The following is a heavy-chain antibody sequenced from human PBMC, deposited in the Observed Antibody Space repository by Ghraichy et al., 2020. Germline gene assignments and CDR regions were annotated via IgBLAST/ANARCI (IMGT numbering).Heavy chain of an antibody. CDR3: AKSSGDNCRPGVDV. Sequence: GGSLRLTCAASGFIFSDCAMTWVRQAPGRTLEWVSSISYTGAGTYYTDSVKGRFTISRDSSKNTLSLEMNSLRAEDTAVYFCAKSSGDNCRPGVDVWGQGTLVTVSS. CDR1: GFIFSDCA. CDR2: ISYTGAGT. V-gene: IGHV3-23*01. J-gene: IGHJ4*02. D-gene: IGHD2-21*02.